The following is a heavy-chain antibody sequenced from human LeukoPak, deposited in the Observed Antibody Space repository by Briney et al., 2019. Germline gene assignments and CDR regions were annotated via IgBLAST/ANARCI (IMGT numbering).Heavy chain of an antibody. Sequence: GGSLRLSCAASGFTFSSYAMNWVRQAPGKGLEWVTAISDSGGSTYYADSVKGRFTISRDNSKSALYLQMNSLRAEDTAVYYCAKEPLYYYGSGSYPEYFQHWGQGTLVTVSS. J-gene: IGHJ1*01. CDR3: AKEPLYYYGSGSYPEYFQH. V-gene: IGHV3-23*01. CDR1: GFTFSSYA. CDR2: ISDSGGST. D-gene: IGHD3-10*01.